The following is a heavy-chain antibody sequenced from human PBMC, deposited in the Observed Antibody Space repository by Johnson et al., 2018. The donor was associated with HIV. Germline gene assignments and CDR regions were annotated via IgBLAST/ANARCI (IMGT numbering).Heavy chain of an antibody. V-gene: IGHV3-66*02. J-gene: IGHJ3*02. Sequence: VQLVESGGGLVKPGGSLRLSCAASGFTFSDYYMSWIRQAPGKGLEWVSVIYSGGSTYYADSVKGRFTISRDNSKNTPYLQLNSLRVDDTAGYFCASSTGAFDIWGQGTMVTVSS. CDR3: ASSTGAFDI. CDR2: IYSGGST. D-gene: IGHD4-17*01. CDR1: GFTFSDYY.